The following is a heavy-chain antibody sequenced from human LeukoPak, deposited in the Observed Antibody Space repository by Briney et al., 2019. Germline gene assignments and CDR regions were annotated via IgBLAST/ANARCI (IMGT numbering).Heavy chain of an antibody. Sequence: GESLKISCKGSGYSFTSYWIGWVRQMPGKGLEWMGIIYPGDSDTRYSPSFQGQVTISADKSISTAYLQWSSLKASDTAMYYCARSTLYYYDSSGYWFDPWGQGTLVTVSS. J-gene: IGHJ5*02. CDR1: GYSFTSYW. D-gene: IGHD3-22*01. CDR2: IYPGDSDT. V-gene: IGHV5-51*01. CDR3: ARSTLYYYDSSGYWFDP.